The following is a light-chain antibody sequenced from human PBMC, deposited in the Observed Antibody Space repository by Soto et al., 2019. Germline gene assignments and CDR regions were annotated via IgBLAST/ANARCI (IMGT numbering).Light chain of an antibody. Sequence: EIVLTQSPGTLSLSPGERATLSCRASQSVSGRYLAWYQQKPGQAPRLLIYGASSRATGIPDRFSGSGSGTDFTLTISRLGPEDFAVYCCQQYGSSPRTFGQGTKVDIK. CDR2: GAS. V-gene: IGKV3-20*01. CDR3: QQYGSSPRT. CDR1: QSVSGRY. J-gene: IGKJ1*01.